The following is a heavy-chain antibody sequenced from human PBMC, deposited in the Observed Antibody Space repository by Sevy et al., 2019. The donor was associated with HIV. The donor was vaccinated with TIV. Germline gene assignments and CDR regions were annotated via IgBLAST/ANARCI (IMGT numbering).Heavy chain of an antibody. D-gene: IGHD3-22*01. CDR3: ARAEETGRYYYDSSGYYQYYFDY. Sequence: ASVKVSCKASGYTFTGYYMHWVRQAPGQGLEWMGWTNPNSGGTNYAQKFQGRVTMTRDTSISTAYMELSRLRSDDTAVYYCARAEETGRYYYDSSGYYQYYFDYWGQGTLVTVSS. J-gene: IGHJ4*02. V-gene: IGHV1-2*02. CDR2: TNPNSGGT. CDR1: GYTFTGYY.